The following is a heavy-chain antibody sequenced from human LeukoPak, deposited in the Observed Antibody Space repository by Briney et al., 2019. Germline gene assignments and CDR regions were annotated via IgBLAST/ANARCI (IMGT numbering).Heavy chain of an antibody. J-gene: IGHJ4*02. CDR1: GGSFSGYY. Sequence: SETLSLTCAVYGGSFSGYYWSWIRQPPGKGLEWIGEINHSGSTNYNPSLKSRVTISVDMSKNQFSLKLSSVTAADTAVYYCARGPKANIVVVPAAIPRFDYWGQGTLVTVSS. V-gene: IGHV4-34*01. CDR2: INHSGST. CDR3: ARGPKANIVVVPAAIPRFDY. D-gene: IGHD2-2*02.